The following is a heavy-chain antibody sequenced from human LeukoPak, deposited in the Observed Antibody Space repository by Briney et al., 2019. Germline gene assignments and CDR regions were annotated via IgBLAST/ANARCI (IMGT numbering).Heavy chain of an antibody. CDR1: GYTFNNYG. Sequence: ASVKVSCKASGYTFNNYGISWVRQAPGQGLEWMGWVSPYNGDTNYAQKFRGRVTMGTDTSTNIAYMELRSLRFDDTAIYYCAKDWHILTGRNCFDPWGQGTLVTVSS. D-gene: IGHD3-9*01. CDR2: VSPYNGDT. CDR3: AKDWHILTGRNCFDP. V-gene: IGHV1-18*01. J-gene: IGHJ5*02.